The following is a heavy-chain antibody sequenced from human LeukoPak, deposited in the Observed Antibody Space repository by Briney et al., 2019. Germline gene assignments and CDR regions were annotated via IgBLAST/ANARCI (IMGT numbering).Heavy chain of an antibody. J-gene: IGHJ4*02. D-gene: IGHD4-17*01. CDR1: GGSISSYY. V-gene: IGHV4-59*12. CDR3: ARVLKGTVTIDY. CDR2: IYYSGST. Sequence: SETLSLTCTVSGGSISSYYWSWIRQPPGKGLEWIGYIYYSGSTNYNPSLKSRVTISVDTPKNQFSLKLSSVTAADTAVYYCARVLKGTVTIDYWGQGTLVTVSS.